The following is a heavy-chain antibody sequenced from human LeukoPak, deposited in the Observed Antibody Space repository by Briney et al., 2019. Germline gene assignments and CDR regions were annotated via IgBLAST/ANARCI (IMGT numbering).Heavy chain of an antibody. V-gene: IGHV4-39*01. CDR3: ARIFSSSWFGDYFDN. Sequence: PSETPSLTCAVYGGSFSNYYWSWIRQPPGKGLEWIGSMFYRGSTYYNPSLKSRITVSVDTSKNQFSLKLTSVTASDTAVYYCARIFSSSWFGDYFDNWGLGTLVTVSS. CDR2: MFYRGST. CDR1: GGSFSNYY. D-gene: IGHD6-6*01. J-gene: IGHJ4*02.